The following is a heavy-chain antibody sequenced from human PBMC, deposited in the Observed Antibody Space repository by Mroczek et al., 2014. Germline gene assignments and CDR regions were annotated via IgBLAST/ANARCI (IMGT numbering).Heavy chain of an antibody. D-gene: IGHD2-2*01. J-gene: IGHJ6*02. CDR3: AKLGEGAYCSSTSCYHFPVGYYYYGMDV. CDR1: GFTFSSYA. Sequence: ESGGGLVQPGGSLRLSCAASGFTFSSYAMSWVRQAPGKGLEWVSAISGSGGSTYYADSVKGRFTISRDNSKNTLYLQMNSLRAEDTAVYYCAKLGEGAYCSSTSCYHFPVGYYYYGMDVWGQGTHGH. V-gene: IGHV3-23*01. CDR2: ISGSGGST.